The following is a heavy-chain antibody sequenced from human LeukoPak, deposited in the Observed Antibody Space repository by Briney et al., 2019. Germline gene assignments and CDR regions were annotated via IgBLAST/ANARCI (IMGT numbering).Heavy chain of an antibody. V-gene: IGHV4-61*02. CDR3: ARDAVGATTKGFDY. CDR2: IYNSGST. J-gene: IGHJ4*02. CDR1: GGSISSGSYY. D-gene: IGHD1-26*01. Sequence: PSETLSLTCTVSGGSISSGSYYRSWIRQPAGKGREWIGRIYNSGSTNYNPSLKSRVTISVDTSKNQFSLKLSSVAAADTAVYYCARDAVGATTKGFDYWGQGTLVTVSS.